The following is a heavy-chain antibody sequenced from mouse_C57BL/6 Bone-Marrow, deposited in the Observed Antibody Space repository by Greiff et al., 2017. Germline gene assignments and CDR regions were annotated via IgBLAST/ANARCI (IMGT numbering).Heavy chain of an antibody. V-gene: IGHV1-18*01. D-gene: IGHD1-1*01. Sequence: EVQLQQSGPELVKPGASVKIPCKASGYTFTDYNMDWVKQSHGKGLEWIGDINPNNGGTIYNQKFKGKATLTVDKSSSTAYMELRSLTSEDTAVYYCARSYYYGSSPWYFDVWGTGTTVTVSS. CDR3: ARSYYYGSSPWYFDV. CDR1: GYTFTDYN. CDR2: INPNNGGT. J-gene: IGHJ1*03.